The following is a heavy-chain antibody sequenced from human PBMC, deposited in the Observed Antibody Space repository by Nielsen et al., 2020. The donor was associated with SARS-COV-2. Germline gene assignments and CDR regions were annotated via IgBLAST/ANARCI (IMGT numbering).Heavy chain of an antibody. J-gene: IGHJ4*02. Sequence: GGSLRLSCAASGFTFSSYAMHWVRQAPGKGLEWVAVISYDGSNKYYADSVKGRFTISRDNSKNTLYLQMNSLRAEDTAVYYCAKDSGTDDWGQGTLVTVSS. CDR3: AKDSGTDD. D-gene: IGHD1-1*01. CDR2: ISYDGSNK. V-gene: IGHV3-30-3*01. CDR1: GFTFSSYA.